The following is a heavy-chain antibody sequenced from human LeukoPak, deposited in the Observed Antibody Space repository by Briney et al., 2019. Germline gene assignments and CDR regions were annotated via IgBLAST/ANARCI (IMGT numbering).Heavy chain of an antibody. D-gene: IGHD1-26*01. CDR1: GYTFISYD. J-gene: IGHJ4*02. Sequence: SVKVPCKASGYTFISYDFNWVRQATGPGLEWMGGIFPIFGTGNYAQKFQGRVTITAAKSKGTDYMELRMQSSEDPATCFCSGGRPGAREIDYWGQGTLVTVSS. CDR3: SGGRPGAREIDY. CDR2: IFPIFGTG. V-gene: IGHV1-69*06.